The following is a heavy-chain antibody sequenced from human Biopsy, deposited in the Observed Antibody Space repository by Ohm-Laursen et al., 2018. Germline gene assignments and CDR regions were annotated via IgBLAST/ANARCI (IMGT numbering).Heavy chain of an antibody. CDR2: ISDSGST. D-gene: IGHD2-15*01. V-gene: IGHV4-59*08. CDR1: GGSISSDY. J-gene: IGHJ4*03. Sequence: PGTLSLTCTVSGGSISSDYWSWIRQPPGKGPEWIGDISDSGSTNYKPSLKSRVIISVDTSKNQFSLNLSSVTAADTAVYYCARRGSGGRSFDHWGQGTTVTVSS. CDR3: ARRGSGGRSFDH.